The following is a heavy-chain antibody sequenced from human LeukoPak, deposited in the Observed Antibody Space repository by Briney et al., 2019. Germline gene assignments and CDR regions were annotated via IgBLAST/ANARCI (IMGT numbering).Heavy chain of an antibody. CDR3: AREVFIWMIPNPLNYFDY. J-gene: IGHJ4*02. V-gene: IGHV1-18*01. D-gene: IGHD3-22*01. Sequence: ASVKVSCKASGYTFTSYGISWVRQAPGQGLEWMGWISAYNGNTNYAQKLQGRVTMTTDTSTSTAYMELRSLRSDDTAVYYCAREVFIWMIPNPLNYFDYWGQGTLVTVSS. CDR1: GYTFTSYG. CDR2: ISAYNGNT.